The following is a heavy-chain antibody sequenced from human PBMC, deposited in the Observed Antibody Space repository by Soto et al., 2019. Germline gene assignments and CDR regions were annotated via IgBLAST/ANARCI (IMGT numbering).Heavy chain of an antibody. J-gene: IGHJ4*02. CDR1: GFTFSDYG. Sequence: SLRLSCAVSGFTFSDYGMVWVRQAPGKGLEWVAVIWYDGSKKYHADSVQGRFTISRDNSKNSLYLQMNSLRAEDTAVYYCARRRGPDYDSSGYYFDHWGQGTLVTVSS. D-gene: IGHD3-22*01. CDR3: ARRRGPDYDSSGYYFDH. CDR2: IWYDGSKK. V-gene: IGHV3-33*01.